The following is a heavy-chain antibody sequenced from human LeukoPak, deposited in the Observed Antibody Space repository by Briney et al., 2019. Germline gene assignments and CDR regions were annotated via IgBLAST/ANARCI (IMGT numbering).Heavy chain of an antibody. Sequence: PSETLSLTCTVSGGSISSSSFYWGWIRQPPGKGLEWIGNISYSGSTYYNPSLKSRVTISVDTSKNQFSLKLRSVTAADTAIYYCARMLGGYMNYWGQGTLVTVSS. CDR2: ISYSGST. CDR1: GGSISSSSFY. V-gene: IGHV4-39*01. D-gene: IGHD5-12*01. CDR3: ARMLGGYMNY. J-gene: IGHJ4*02.